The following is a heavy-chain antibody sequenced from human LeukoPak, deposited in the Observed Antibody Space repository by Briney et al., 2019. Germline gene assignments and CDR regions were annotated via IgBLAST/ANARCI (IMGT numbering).Heavy chain of an antibody. CDR1: GGSFSGYY. D-gene: IGHD6-13*01. J-gene: IGHJ4*02. CDR2: MYYTGST. V-gene: IGHV4-34*01. CDR3: ARVRAAAIPYYFDY. Sequence: SETLSLTYAVYGGSFSGYYWSWIRQPPGKGLEWIGSMYYTGSTYYNPSLKTRVTISVDTSKNQFSLKLTSVTAADTAAYYCARVRAAAIPYYFDYWGQGTLVTVSS.